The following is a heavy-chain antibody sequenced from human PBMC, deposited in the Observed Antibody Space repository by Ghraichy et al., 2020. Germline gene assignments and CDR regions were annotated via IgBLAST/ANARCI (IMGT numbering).Heavy chain of an antibody. CDR3: ARGTRYSNYDY. CDR2: INHSGST. J-gene: IGHJ4*02. CDR1: GGSFSGYY. D-gene: IGHD4-11*01. Sequence: SETLSLTCAVYGGSFSGYYWSWIRQPPGKGLEWIGEINHSGSTNYNPSLKSRVTISVDTSKNQFSLKLSSVTAADTAVYYCARGTRYSNYDYWGQGTLVTVSS. V-gene: IGHV4-34*01.